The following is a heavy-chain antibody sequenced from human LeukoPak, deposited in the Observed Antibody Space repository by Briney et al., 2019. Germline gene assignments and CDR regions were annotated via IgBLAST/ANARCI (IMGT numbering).Heavy chain of an antibody. J-gene: IGHJ2*01. V-gene: IGHV3-53*01. Sequence: PGGSLRLSCAASGFTVSSNYMTWVRQAPGKGLEWVSIIYSGGSTYYADSVKGRFTISRDNSKNTLYLQMNSLRAEDPAVNYCARDGGTDTHDCYFDLWGRGTQVTVSS. CDR3: ARDGGTDTHDCYFDL. CDR1: GFTVSSNY. CDR2: IYSGGST. D-gene: IGHD2-21*01.